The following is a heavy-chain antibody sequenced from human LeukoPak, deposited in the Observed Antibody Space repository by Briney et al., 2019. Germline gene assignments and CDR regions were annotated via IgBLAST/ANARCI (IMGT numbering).Heavy chain of an antibody. D-gene: IGHD5-12*01. V-gene: IGHV3-11*06. CDR2: ISSSSSYT. Sequence: GGSLRLSCAASGFTFSDYYMSWIRQAPGKGPEWGSYISSSSSYTNYADSVKGRFTISRDNAKNSLYLQMNSLRAEDTAVYYCARLGWATAPLDYWGQGTLVTVSS. CDR3: ARLGWATAPLDY. CDR1: GFTFSDYY. J-gene: IGHJ4*02.